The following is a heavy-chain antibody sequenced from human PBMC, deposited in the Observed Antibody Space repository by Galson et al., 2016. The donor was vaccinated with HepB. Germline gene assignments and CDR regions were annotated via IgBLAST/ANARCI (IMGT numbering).Heavy chain of an antibody. V-gene: IGHV3-30*18. J-gene: IGHJ4*02. CDR2: ISYDGSRK. D-gene: IGHD2-2*01. CDR1: GFTFSRYG. Sequence: SLRLSCAASGFTFSRYGMLWVRQAPGKGLQWVALISYDGSRKYYADSVKGRFTISRDNSKNTLFLQMNSLRAEDTAVYYCAKDAILACGTGCYADYWGQGTLVTVSS. CDR3: AKDAILACGTGCYADY.